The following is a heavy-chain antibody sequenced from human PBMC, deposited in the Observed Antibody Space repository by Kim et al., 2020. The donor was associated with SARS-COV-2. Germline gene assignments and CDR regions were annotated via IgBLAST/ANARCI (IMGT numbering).Heavy chain of an antibody. V-gene: IGHV3-7*03. Sequence: GGSLRLSCAASRFTFSTFWMSWVRQAPGKGLEWVATIKQDGSEKFYVDSVKGRFTISRDNAKNSLYLQMNSLRAEDTAVYYCGIDTYAYGSPVDYWGQGTLVTVSS. J-gene: IGHJ4*02. CDR3: GIDTYAYGSPVDY. CDR2: IKQDGSEK. D-gene: IGHD3-10*01. CDR1: RFTFSTFW.